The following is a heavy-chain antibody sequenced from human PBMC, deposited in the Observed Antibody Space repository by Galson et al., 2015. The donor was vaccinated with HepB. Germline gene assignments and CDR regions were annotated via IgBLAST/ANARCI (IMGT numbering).Heavy chain of an antibody. J-gene: IGHJ5*02. CDR3: VKDLGVGAVADRFTS. V-gene: IGHV3-30*18. CDR1: GFTLSYYG. D-gene: IGHD6-19*01. CDR2: MSYDGNYK. Sequence: SLRLSCATSGFTLSYYGMHWVRQAPGKGLEWVAGMSYDGNYKHYADSVKGRFTISRDNSKNTLYLQMNSLRPDDTAMYYCVKDLGVGAVADRFTSWGQGTLVTVSS.